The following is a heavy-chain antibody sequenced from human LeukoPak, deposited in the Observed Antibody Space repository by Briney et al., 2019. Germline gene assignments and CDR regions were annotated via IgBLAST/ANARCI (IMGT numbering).Heavy chain of an antibody. J-gene: IGHJ4*02. CDR3: ARDQHKFDY. Sequence: ASVKVSCKASGYIFTNFDITWVRQAPGQGLEWMGWISTYNGNTDYAQKLQGRVTMTTDTSTRTAYMELRSLTSDDTAMYYCARDQHKFDYWGQGTLVTVSS. CDR1: GYIFTNFD. V-gene: IGHV1-18*01. CDR2: ISTYNGNT.